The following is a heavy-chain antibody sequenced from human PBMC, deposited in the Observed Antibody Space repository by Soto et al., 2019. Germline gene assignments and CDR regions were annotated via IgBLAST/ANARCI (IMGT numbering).Heavy chain of an antibody. D-gene: IGHD6-19*01. CDR1: GFTFNNYA. V-gene: IGHV3-23*01. CDR3: AKEARRGVAVADY. Sequence: GSLRLSCAASGFTFNNYAMSWVRQAPGKGLKWVSAVNDNGRDTYYADSVKGWFTISRDNSENTLYLQMNSLRAEDTAVYYCAKEARRGVAVADYWGQGTLVTVSS. J-gene: IGHJ4*02. CDR2: VNDNGRDT.